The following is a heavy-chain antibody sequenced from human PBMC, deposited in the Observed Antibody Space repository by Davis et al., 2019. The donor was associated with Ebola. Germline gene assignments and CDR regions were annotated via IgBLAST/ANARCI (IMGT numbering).Heavy chain of an antibody. CDR3: ARLGYCSGGSCYFFDY. V-gene: IGHV4-59*01. D-gene: IGHD2-15*01. Sequence: SETLSLTCTVSGGSISSYFWSWIRQPPGKGLEWIGYIYYSGSTNSNPSLKSRVTISVNTSKNQFSLKLSSVTAADTAVYYCARLGYCSGGSCYFFDYWGQGTLVTVSS. J-gene: IGHJ4*02. CDR1: GGSISSYF. CDR2: IYYSGST.